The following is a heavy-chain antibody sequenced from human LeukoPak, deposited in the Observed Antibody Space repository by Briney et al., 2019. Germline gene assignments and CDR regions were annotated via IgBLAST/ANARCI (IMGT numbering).Heavy chain of an antibody. V-gene: IGHV1-24*01. CDR2: FDPEDGET. CDR1: GYTLTELS. Sequence: ASVKVSCKVSGYTLTELSMHWVRQAPGKGLEWMGGFDPEDGETIYAQKFQGRVTMTEDTSTDTAYMELSSLRSEDTAVYYCAVVGYDSSGYSSYFDYWGQGTLVTVSS. CDR3: AVVGYDSSGYSSYFDY. J-gene: IGHJ4*02. D-gene: IGHD3-22*01.